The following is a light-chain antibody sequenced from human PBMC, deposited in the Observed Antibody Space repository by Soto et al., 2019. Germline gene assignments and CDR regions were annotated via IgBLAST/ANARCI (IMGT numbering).Light chain of an antibody. CDR2: EVS. V-gene: IGLV2-14*01. CDR3: QSYDSSLRGSNV. J-gene: IGLJ1*01. CDR1: SSDVGGYNY. Sequence: QSALTQPASVSGSPGQSITISCTGTSSDVGGYNYVSWYQQHPGKAPKLMIYEVSNRPSGVSNRFSGSKSGTAASLAITGLQAEDEADYYCQSYDSSLRGSNVFGTGTKLTVL.